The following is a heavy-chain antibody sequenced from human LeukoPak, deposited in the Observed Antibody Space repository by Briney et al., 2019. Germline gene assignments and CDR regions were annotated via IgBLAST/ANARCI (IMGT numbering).Heavy chain of an antibody. CDR1: GYTFTGYY. CDR3: AREYRKSTIIVVVITPLGY. D-gene: IGHD3-22*01. Sequence: ASVKVSCKASGYTFTGYYMHWVRQAPGQGLEWMGWINPNSGGTNYAQKFQGRVTMTRDTSISTAYMELSRLRSNDTAVYYCAREYRKSTIIVVVITPLGYWGQGTLVTVSS. J-gene: IGHJ4*02. V-gene: IGHV1-2*02. CDR2: INPNSGGT.